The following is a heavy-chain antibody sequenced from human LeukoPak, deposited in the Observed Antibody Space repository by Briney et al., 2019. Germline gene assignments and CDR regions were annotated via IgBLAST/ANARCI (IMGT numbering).Heavy chain of an antibody. CDR2: ISYDGSNK. Sequence: PGRSLRLSCAASGFTFSSYAMHWVRQAPGKGLEWVAVISYDGSNKYYADSVKGRFTISRDSSKNTLYLQMNSLRAEDTAVYYCARGSPAGLPKDPSFDYWGQGTLVTVSS. J-gene: IGHJ4*02. V-gene: IGHV3-30-3*01. CDR3: ARGSPAGLPKDPSFDY. D-gene: IGHD2-21*02. CDR1: GFTFSSYA.